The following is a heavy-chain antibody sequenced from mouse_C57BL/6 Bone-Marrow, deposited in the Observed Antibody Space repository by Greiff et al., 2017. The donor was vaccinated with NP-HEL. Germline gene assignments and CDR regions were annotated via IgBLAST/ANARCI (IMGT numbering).Heavy chain of an antibody. V-gene: IGHV1-72*01. CDR3: ARRSWFLPFMDY. CDR1: GYTFTSYW. Sequence: VQLKQPGAELVKPGASVKLSCKASGYTFTSYWMHWVKQRPGRGLEWIGRIDPNSGSTKYNEKFKSKATLTVDQSSSTAYMQLSSLTSEDSAVYYCARRSWFLPFMDYWGQGTSVTVSS. J-gene: IGHJ4*01. D-gene: IGHD2-2*01. CDR2: IDPNSGST.